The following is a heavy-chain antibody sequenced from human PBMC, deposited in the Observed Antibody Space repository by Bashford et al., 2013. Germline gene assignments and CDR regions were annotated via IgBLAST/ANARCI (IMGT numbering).Heavy chain of an antibody. CDR1: GYSFTSYW. D-gene: IGHD3-22*01. J-gene: IGHJ4*02. CDR3: ARLAVASEDDTLNYFDY. CDR2: IYPGDSDT. V-gene: IGHV5-51*01. Sequence: ESLKISCKGSGYSFTSYWIGWVRQMPGKGLEWMGIIYPGDSDTRYSPSFQGQVTISADKSISTAYLQWSSLKASDTAMYYCARLAVASEDDTLNYFDYWGQGTLVTVSS.